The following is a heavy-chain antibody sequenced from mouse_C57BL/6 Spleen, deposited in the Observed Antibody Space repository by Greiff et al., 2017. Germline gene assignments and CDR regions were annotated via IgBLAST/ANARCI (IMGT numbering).Heavy chain of an antibody. CDR2: IYPGNGDT. V-gene: IGHV1-12*01. D-gene: IGHD2-3*01. J-gene: IGHJ2*01. CDR3: ARSEDGYYFDD. Sequence: QVQLQQSGAELVRPGASVKMSCKASGYTFTSYNMHWVKQTPSPGLEWIGAIYPGNGDTSYNQQFKGKATLTVDKSSSTAYMQLSSLTSEDSAVYFCARSEDGYYFDDWGQGTTRTVSS. CDR1: GYTFTSYN.